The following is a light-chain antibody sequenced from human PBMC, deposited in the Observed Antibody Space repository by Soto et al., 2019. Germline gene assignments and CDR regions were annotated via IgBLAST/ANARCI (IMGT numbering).Light chain of an antibody. CDR2: DVN. CDR1: SSDIGEYKY. CDR3: SSHTTRSTYV. Sequence: QSALTQPASVSGSPGQSITISCTGTSSDIGEYKYVSWYQQHPGKAPKLMVYDVNIRPSGVSNRFSGSKSGNTASLIISGLQAEDEADYYCSSHTTRSTYVFGTGTK. V-gene: IGLV2-14*01. J-gene: IGLJ1*01.